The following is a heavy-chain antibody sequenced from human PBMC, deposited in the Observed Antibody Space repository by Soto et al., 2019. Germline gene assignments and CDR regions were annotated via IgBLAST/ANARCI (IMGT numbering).Heavy chain of an antibody. V-gene: IGHV4-39*01. Sequence: SETLSLTCTLSGGSIRSSSSYWGWLRQPPGKGLEWIALISYSGTSFYNLSLKNRGAISVVTSKNQFSRTVHFVPAADTAVYYYARLNHEDFNRNRDWFDPWGQGTLVTVSS. CDR1: GGSIRSSSSY. CDR3: ARLNHEDFNRNRDWFDP. CDR2: ISYSGTS. J-gene: IGHJ5*02.